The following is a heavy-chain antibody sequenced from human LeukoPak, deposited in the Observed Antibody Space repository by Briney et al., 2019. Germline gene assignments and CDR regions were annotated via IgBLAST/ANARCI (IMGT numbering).Heavy chain of an antibody. CDR1: GGTFSSYA. CDR3: ARDQTPVTTDASFDI. D-gene: IGHD4-17*01. J-gene: IGHJ3*02. V-gene: IGHV1-69*04. CDR2: IIPILGIA. Sequence: SVKVSCKASGGTFSSYAISWVRQAPGQGLEWMGRIIPILGIANYAQKFQGRVTITADKSTSTAYMELSSLRSEDTAVYYRARDQTPVTTDASFDIWGQGTMVTVSS.